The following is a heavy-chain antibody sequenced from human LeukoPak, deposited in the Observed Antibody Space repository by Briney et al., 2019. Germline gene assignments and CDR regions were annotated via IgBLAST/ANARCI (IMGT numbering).Heavy chain of an antibody. CDR3: AREVYYYDSSGYYKPNYYYYYMDV. Sequence: ASVKVSCKASGYTFTSYGISWVRQAPGQGLEWMGWISAYNGNTNYAQKLQGRVTMTTDTSTSTAYMELRSLRSDDTAVYYCAREVYYYDSSGYYKPNYYYYYMDVWGKGTTVTVSS. CDR1: GYTFTSYG. V-gene: IGHV1-18*01. CDR2: ISAYNGNT. J-gene: IGHJ6*03. D-gene: IGHD3-22*01.